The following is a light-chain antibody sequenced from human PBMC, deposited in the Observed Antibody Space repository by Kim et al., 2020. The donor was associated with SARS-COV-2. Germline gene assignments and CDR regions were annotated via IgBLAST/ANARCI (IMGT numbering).Light chain of an antibody. V-gene: IGLV3-21*04. CDR3: QVWDSSSDHLV. Sequence: SYELTQSPSVSVAPGKTARITCGGNNIGSKSVHWYQQKPGQAPVLVIYYDSDRPSGIPERFSGSNSGNTATLTISRVEAGDEADYYCQVWDSSSDHLVFGGGTQLTVL. J-gene: IGLJ3*02. CDR2: YDS. CDR1: NIGSKS.